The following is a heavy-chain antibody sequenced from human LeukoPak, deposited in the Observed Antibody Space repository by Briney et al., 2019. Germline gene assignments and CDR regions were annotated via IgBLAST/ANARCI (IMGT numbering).Heavy chain of an antibody. D-gene: IGHD3-9*01. CDR2: ISGSGGST. Sequence: PGGSLRLSCAASGFTFSSYAMSWVRQAPGKGLEWVSAISGSGGSTYYADSVKGRFTISRDNSKNTLYLRMNSLRAEDTAVYYCAKDLGVLRYFDTPNFDYWGQGTLVTVSS. CDR1: GFTFSSYA. J-gene: IGHJ4*02. CDR3: AKDLGVLRYFDTPNFDY. V-gene: IGHV3-23*01.